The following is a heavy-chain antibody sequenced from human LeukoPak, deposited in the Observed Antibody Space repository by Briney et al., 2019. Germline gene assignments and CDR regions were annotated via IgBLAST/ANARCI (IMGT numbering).Heavy chain of an antibody. CDR2: IYHSGST. V-gene: IGHV4-38-2*02. CDR1: GYSISSGYY. D-gene: IGHD3-3*01. Sequence: KTSETLSLTCTVSGYSISSGYYWGWIRQPPGKGLEWIGSIYHSGSTYYDPSLKSRVTISGDTSKNQFSPKMNSVTPADTAVYYCARDPNEYYDFWSGYPNWFDPWGQGTLVTVSS. J-gene: IGHJ5*02. CDR3: ARDPNEYYDFWSGYPNWFDP.